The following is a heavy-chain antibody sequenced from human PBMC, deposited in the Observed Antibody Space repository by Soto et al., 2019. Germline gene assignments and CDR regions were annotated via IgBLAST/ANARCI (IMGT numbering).Heavy chain of an antibody. CDR3: ARVGAEAGASIYYYYYGMDV. CDR2: IYYSGST. Sequence: QVQLQESGPGLVKPSETLSLTCTVSGGSISNYYWTWIRLPPGKGLEWIGHIYYSGSTKYNPSLKSRGTISVDTSKNQFSLKLSSVTAEDTAVYYCARVGAEAGASIYYYYYGMDVWGQGTTVTVCS. CDR1: GGSISNYY. V-gene: IGHV4-59*01. D-gene: IGHD6-19*01. J-gene: IGHJ6*02.